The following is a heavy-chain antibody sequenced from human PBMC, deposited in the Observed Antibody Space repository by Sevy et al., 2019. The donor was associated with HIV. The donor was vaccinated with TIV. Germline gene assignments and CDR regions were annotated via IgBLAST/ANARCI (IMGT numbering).Heavy chain of an antibody. CDR1: GFSVRDNY. Sequence: GGSLRLSCVAPGFSVRDNYITWVRQAPGKGLEWVSLIYSGGCTYYADSVKGRFLISRVRSKNTLLLHMNSLPAGDTAVHYCARGGEPKDFDYWGRGTLVTVSS. CDR2: IYSGGCT. CDR3: ARGGEPKDFDY. V-gene: IGHV3-53*01. J-gene: IGHJ4*02. D-gene: IGHD3-16*01.